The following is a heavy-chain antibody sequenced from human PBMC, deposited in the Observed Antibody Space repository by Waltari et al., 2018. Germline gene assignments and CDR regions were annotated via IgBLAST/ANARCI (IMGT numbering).Heavy chain of an antibody. CDR3: ASILEQLDTDAVDI. D-gene: IGHD6-13*01. J-gene: IGHJ3*02. V-gene: IGHV3-74*01. CDR1: GFTFSSYW. Sequence: EVQLVESGGGLVQPGGSLRLSCAASGFTFSSYWMHWVRQAPGKGLVWVSRINSDGSSTSYADSVKGRFTISRDNAKNTLYLQMNSLRAEDTAVYYCASILEQLDTDAVDIWGQGTMVTVSS. CDR2: INSDGSST.